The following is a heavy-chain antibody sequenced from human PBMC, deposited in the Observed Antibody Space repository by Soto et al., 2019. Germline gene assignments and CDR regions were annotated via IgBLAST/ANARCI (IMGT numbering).Heavy chain of an antibody. CDR3: ASALLDPGRGLQFQTPYSPH. CDR2: ISYDGSNK. J-gene: IGHJ1*01. V-gene: IGHV3-30-3*01. Sequence: QVQLVESGGGVVQPGRSLRLSCAASGFTFSSYAMHWVRQAPGKGLEWVAVISYDGSNKYYADSVKGRFTISRDNSKNPLYLQMTSLRAEDTAVYSCASALLDPGRGLQFQTPYSPHWGQGTLVPVSS. CDR1: GFTFSSYA. D-gene: IGHD5-12*01.